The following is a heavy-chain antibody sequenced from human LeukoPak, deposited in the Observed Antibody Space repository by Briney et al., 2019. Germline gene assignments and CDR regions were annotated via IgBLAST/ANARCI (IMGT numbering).Heavy chain of an antibody. V-gene: IGHV3-23*01. J-gene: IGHJ4*02. CDR1: GFTFSSYV. Sequence: GGSLRLSCAASGFTFSSYVMSWVRQAPGKGLEWVLGISGSGDSTYYADFVKGRFTISRDISKNSLNLQMNSLRAEDTAVYYCARCNGNNSLVGLNYWGQGTLVIVSS. D-gene: IGHD2-8*01. CDR3: ARCNGNNSLVGLNY. CDR2: ISGSGDST.